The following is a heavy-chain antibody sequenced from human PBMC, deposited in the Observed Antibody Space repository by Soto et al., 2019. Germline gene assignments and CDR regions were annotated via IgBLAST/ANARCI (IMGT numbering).Heavy chain of an antibody. CDR2: AYYSGTT. D-gene: IGHD7-27*01. Sequence: QVQLLQSGPRLVKPSETLSLTCTVASGSISSYYWSWLRQPPGKGLEWIGYAYYSGTTNYNSSLKNRVPISIDTSKTQFALTLNSVTAAETAVYYCARPPFDNFRLGTHLYYFDFWDQGALVTVSS. J-gene: IGHJ4*02. V-gene: IGHV4-59*01. CDR3: ARPPFDNFRLGTHLYYFDF. CDR1: SGSISSYY.